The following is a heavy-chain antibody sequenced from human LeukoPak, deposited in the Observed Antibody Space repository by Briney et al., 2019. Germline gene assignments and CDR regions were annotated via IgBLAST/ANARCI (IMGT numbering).Heavy chain of an antibody. CDR1: GGSISSSSYY. CDR2: IYYSGST. D-gene: IGHD2-2*01. CDR3: ARDPAGGDV. J-gene: IGHJ6*02. Sequence: SETLSLTCTVSGGSISSSSYYWGWIRQPPGKGLEWIGSIYYSGSTYYNPSLKSRVTISVDTSKNQFSRKLSSVTAADTAVYYCARDPAGGDVWGQGTTVTVSS. V-gene: IGHV4-39*07.